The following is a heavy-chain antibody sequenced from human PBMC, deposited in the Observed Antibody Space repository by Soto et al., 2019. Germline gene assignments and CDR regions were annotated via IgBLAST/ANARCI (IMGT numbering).Heavy chain of an antibody. J-gene: IGHJ5*02. CDR2: IYRGGIT. CDR1: GYSISSGLY. V-gene: IGHV4-38-2*01. Sequence: SETLSLTCAVSGYSISSGLYWGWIRQLPGKGLEWIGTIYRGGITYYNPSLKSRVTISIDTSKNHFSLRLSSVTATDTAVYFCAIRNPDWFDPRGQGTLVTVSS. CDR3: AIRNPDWFDP. D-gene: IGHD1-1*01.